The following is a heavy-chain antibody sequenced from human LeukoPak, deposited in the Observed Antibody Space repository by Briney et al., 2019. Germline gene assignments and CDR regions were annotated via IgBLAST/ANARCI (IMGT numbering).Heavy chain of an antibody. D-gene: IGHD3-22*01. CDR2: IYYSGTT. V-gene: IGHV4-59*01. CDR1: GGSISSYY. Sequence: SETLSLTCTVSGGSISSYYWNWIRKPPGRGLEWGGYIYYSGTTDYDPSLKSRVTISVDTSKNQFSLELTSVTAADTAVYYCARANHYSDSGGYYYALDYWGQGTLVTVSS. J-gene: IGHJ4*02. CDR3: ARANHYSDSGGYYYALDY.